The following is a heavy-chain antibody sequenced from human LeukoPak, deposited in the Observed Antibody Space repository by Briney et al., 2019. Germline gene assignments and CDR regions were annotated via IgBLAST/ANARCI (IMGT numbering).Heavy chain of an antibody. D-gene: IGHD5-12*01. CDR2: IIPIFGTA. CDR1: GGTFSSYA. V-gene: IGHV1-69*05. Sequence: GASVKVSCKASGGTFSSYAISWVRQAPGQGLEWMGGIIPIFGTANYAQKFQGRVTITTDESTSTAYMELSSLRSEDTAVYYCARVGYSGYDPFHFDYWGQGTLVTVSS. J-gene: IGHJ4*02. CDR3: ARVGYSGYDPFHFDY.